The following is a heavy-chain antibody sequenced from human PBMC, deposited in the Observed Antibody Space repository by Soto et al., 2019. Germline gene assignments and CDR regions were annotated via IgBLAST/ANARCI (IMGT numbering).Heavy chain of an antibody. J-gene: IGHJ6*02. CDR1: GFIFSSFS. D-gene: IGHD3-16*01. CDR3: ARKGYCDYGGMDV. V-gene: IGHV3-21*01. Sequence: PGGSLRLSCAASGFIFSSFSMNWVRQAPGKGLEWVSCIGRSSSYKYYADSVKGRFTISRDNAKNSLYLEVNGLRAEDTAVYYCARKGYCDYGGMDVWGQGTTVTVSS. CDR2: IGRSSSYK.